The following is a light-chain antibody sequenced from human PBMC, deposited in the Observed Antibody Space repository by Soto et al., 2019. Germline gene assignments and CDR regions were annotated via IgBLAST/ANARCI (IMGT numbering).Light chain of an antibody. J-gene: IGLJ1*01. CDR1: SSDVGGYKY. V-gene: IGLV2-8*01. Sequence: QSALTQPPSASGSPGQSVTISCTGTSSDVGGYKYVSWYQQYPGKAPKLMIYAVNKRPSGVPDRFSGSKSGNTASLTVSGLQAEDEADYYCSSYAGSNNYVFGTETKLTVL. CDR3: SSYAGSNNYV. CDR2: AVN.